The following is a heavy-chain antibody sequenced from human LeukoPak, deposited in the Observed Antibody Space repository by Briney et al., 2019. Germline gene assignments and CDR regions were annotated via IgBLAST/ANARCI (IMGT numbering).Heavy chain of an antibody. CDR2: IRYDGSNK. V-gene: IGHV3-30*02. Sequence: GGSLRLSCAASGFTFSSYGMHWVRQAPGKGLEWVAFIRYDGSNKYCADSVKGRFTISRDNSKNTLYLQMNSLRAEDTAVYYCAKGREVVNLDYWGQGTLVTVSS. J-gene: IGHJ4*02. D-gene: IGHD3-22*01. CDR3: AKGREVVNLDY. CDR1: GFTFSSYG.